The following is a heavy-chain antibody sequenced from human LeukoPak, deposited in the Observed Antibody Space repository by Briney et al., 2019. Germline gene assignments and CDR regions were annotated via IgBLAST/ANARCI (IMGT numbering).Heavy chain of an antibody. Sequence: GASVKVSCKASGGTFSSYAISWVRQAPGQGLEWMGRIIPILGIANYAQKFQGRVTITADKSTSTAYMELSSLRSEDTAVYYCARAAYSGYDYGFDYWGQGTLVTVSS. CDR3: ARAAYSGYDYGFDY. CDR1: GGTFSSYA. V-gene: IGHV1-69*04. CDR2: IIPILGIA. J-gene: IGHJ4*02. D-gene: IGHD5-12*01.